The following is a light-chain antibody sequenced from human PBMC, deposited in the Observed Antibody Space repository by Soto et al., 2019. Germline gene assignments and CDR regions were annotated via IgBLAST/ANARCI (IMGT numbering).Light chain of an antibody. Sequence: EIVLTQSPGTLSLSPGERATLSCRASQSVGSNYLAWFQQKPGQPPRLLIHATSTRATGIPDRFSGSGSGTDFTLSISRLEPADFEVYYCQQYDSSLPWTFGQGTTVEIK. CDR1: QSVGSNY. V-gene: IGKV3-20*01. CDR3: QQYDSSLPWT. CDR2: ATS. J-gene: IGKJ1*01.